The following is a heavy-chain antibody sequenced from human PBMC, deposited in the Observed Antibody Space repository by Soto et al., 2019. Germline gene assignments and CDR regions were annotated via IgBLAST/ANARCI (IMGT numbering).Heavy chain of an antibody. D-gene: IGHD6-13*01. V-gene: IGHV3-66*01. CDR2: IYSGGST. CDR1: GFTVSSNY. Sequence: EVQLVESGGGLVQPGGSLRLSCAASGFTVSSNYMSWVRQAPGKGLEWVSVIYSGGSTYYADSVKGRFTISRDNSKNTLYLQMNSLRAEDTAVYYCARDIAAAGTYWFDPWGQGTLVTVSS. J-gene: IGHJ5*02. CDR3: ARDIAAAGTYWFDP.